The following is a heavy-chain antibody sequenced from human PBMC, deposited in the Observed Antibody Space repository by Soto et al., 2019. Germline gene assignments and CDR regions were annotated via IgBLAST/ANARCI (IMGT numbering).Heavy chain of an antibody. CDR3: ARYGVVVRSGYFGSADYSWFDP. Sequence: ASVKVSCKASGYTFTGYYMHWVRQAPGQGLEWMGWINPNSGGTNYAQKFQGWVTMTRDTSISTAYMELSRLRSDDTAVYYCARYGVVVRSGYFGSADYSWFDPWGQGTLVTVSS. CDR2: INPNSGGT. CDR1: GYTFTGYY. V-gene: IGHV1-2*04. D-gene: IGHD3-3*01. J-gene: IGHJ5*02.